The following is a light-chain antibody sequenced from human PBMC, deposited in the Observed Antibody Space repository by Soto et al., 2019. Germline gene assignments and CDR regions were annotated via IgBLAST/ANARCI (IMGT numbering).Light chain of an antibody. CDR1: SSDVGGYNY. Sequence: SALTQPASVSGSPRQSITISCTGTSSDVGGYNYVSWYQQHPGKAPKLMIYEVSNRPSGVSNRFSGSKSGNTASLTISGLQAEDEADYYCSSYTSSSSDYVFGTGTKLTVL. CDR2: EVS. J-gene: IGLJ1*01. CDR3: SSYTSSSSDYV. V-gene: IGLV2-14*01.